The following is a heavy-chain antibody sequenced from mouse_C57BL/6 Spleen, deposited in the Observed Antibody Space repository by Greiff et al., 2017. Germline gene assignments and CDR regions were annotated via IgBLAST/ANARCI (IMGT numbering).Heavy chain of an antibody. CDR3: ARLDSDERAYARDY. CDR1: GFTFSDYG. D-gene: IGHD3-3*01. CDR2: ISSGSSTI. J-gene: IGHJ4*01. Sequence: VQLKESGGGLVKPGGSLKLSCAASGFTFSDYGMHWVRQAPEKGLEWVAYISSGSSTIYYADKVKGRFTISRDNAKNTLFLQMTSLRSEDTAMYYCARLDSDERAYARDYWGQGTSVTVSS. V-gene: IGHV5-17*01.